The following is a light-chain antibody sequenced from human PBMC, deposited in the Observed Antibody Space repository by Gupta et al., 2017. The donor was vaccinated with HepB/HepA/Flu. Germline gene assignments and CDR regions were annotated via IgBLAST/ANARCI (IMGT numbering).Light chain of an antibody. Sequence: DIQMTQSPSLLSASVGDRVTITCRASQGINNFLAWFQQKPVKPPKSLIDAESTLQSGVPSRFSGSGSGTDFTLTSSSLQPEDFATYYCHQYDSYPFTFGPGTKVEVK. CDR2: AES. CDR3: HQYDSYPFT. J-gene: IGKJ3*01. V-gene: IGKV1-16*01. CDR1: QGINNF.